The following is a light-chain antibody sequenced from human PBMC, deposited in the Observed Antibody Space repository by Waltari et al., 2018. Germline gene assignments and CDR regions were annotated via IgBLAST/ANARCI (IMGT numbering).Light chain of an antibody. J-gene: IGKJ4*01. CDR2: KAS. CDR3: QQYRSYPFT. Sequence: DIQMTQSPSTLSASVGDRPTLTCRASQSIDSWLAWYLQKPGGAPKLLMHKASNLESGVPSRFSGSGSGTEFTLSISSLQPDDFGTYYCQQYRSYPFTFGGGTKVDIK. V-gene: IGKV1-5*03. CDR1: QSIDSW.